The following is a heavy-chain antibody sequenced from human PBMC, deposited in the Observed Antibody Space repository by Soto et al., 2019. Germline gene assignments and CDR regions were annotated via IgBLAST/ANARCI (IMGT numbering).Heavy chain of an antibody. Sequence: QVQLQESGPGLVKPSQTLSLTCTVSGDSISSAAYYWTWIRQHPGKGLEWIGDIYYSGTTYYNPSLKSRVTISVDTSKNQFSVRLSSVTAADTAVYYCAREIDYYDSSGYYSGGAFDIWGQGTMDTVSS. D-gene: IGHD3-22*01. V-gene: IGHV4-31*03. CDR3: AREIDYYDSSGYYSGGAFDI. CDR2: IYYSGTT. J-gene: IGHJ3*02. CDR1: GDSISSAAYY.